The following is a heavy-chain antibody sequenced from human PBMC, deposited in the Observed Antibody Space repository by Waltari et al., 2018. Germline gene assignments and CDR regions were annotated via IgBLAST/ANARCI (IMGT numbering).Heavy chain of an antibody. CDR1: GGSISSYY. CDR3: ARWAATFQPFFDY. J-gene: IGHJ4*02. Sequence: QVQLQESGPGLVKPSETLSLTCTVSGGSISSYYWSWIRQPAGKGREWIGRIYTSGSTTYTPSLKSRVTMSVDTSKNQFSLKLSPVTAADTAVYYCARWAATFQPFFDYWGQGTLVTVSS. D-gene: IGHD2-15*01. CDR2: IYTSGST. V-gene: IGHV4-4*07.